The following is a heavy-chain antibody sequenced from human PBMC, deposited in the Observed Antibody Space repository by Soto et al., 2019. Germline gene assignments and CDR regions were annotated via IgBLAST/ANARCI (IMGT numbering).Heavy chain of an antibody. CDR1: GFTFSSYA. Sequence: QVQLVESGGGVVQPGRSLRLSCAASGFTFSSYAMHWVRQAPGKGLEWVAVISYDGSNKYYADSVKGRFTISRDNSKNTLYLQMNSLRAEDTAVYYCARAISGGWGGFDYWGQGTLVTVSS. J-gene: IGHJ4*02. CDR2: ISYDGSNK. CDR3: ARAISGGWGGFDY. V-gene: IGHV3-30-3*01. D-gene: IGHD3-16*01.